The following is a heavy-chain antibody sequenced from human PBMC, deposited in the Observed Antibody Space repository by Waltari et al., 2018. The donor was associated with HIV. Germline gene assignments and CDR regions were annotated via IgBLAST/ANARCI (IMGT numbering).Heavy chain of an antibody. J-gene: IGHJ3*02. Sequence: QVQLQESGPGLVKPSETLSLTCTVSGGSISSYYWSWIRQPPGKGLEWIAYTSYSGSTNYNPSLKSRVTISLDTSKNQFSLKLTSVTAADTAVYYCAKAPIYYDSSSGAFDIWGQGTMVTVSS. CDR2: TSYSGST. V-gene: IGHV4-59*01. CDR3: AKAPIYYDSSSGAFDI. D-gene: IGHD3-22*01. CDR1: GGSISSYY.